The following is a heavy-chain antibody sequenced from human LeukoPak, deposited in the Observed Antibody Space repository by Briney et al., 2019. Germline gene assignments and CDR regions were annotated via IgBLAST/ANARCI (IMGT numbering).Heavy chain of an antibody. J-gene: IGHJ6*03. D-gene: IGHD6-13*01. CDR1: GGSISGYY. CDR3: ARGRVSSSSWSSTYYYYFYIDV. V-gene: IGHV4-4*07. Sequence: SETLSLTCTVSGGSISGYYWSWIRQPAGKGLEWIGRIYTSGSTNYNPSLKSRVTMSVDTSKNQFSLKLSSVTAADTAVYFCARGRVSSSSWSSTYYYYFYIDVWGKGTTVTVSS. CDR2: IYTSGST.